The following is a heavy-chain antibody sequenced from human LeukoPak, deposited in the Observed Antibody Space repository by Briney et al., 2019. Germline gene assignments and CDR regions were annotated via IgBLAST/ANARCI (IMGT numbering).Heavy chain of an antibody. CDR1: GFTFSGYA. CDR3: AKVKGGSSWQYYFDY. D-gene: IGHD6-13*01. J-gene: IGHJ4*02. CDR2: ISGSGGTT. Sequence: GGSLRLSCAASGFTFSGYAMGWVRQAPGKGLELVSAISGSGGTTYYADSVKGRFTISRDNSKNTLYLQMNTLRAEDTALYYCAKVKGGSSWQYYFDYWAQGTLVTVSS. V-gene: IGHV3-23*01.